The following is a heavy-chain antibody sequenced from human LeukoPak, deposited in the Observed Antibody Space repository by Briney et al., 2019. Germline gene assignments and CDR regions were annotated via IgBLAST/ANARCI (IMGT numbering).Heavy chain of an antibody. CDR2: IYYSGST. Sequence: SETLSLTCTVSGGSISSYYCSWIRQPPGKGLEWIGYIYYSGSTNYNPSLKSRVTISVDTSKNQFSLKLSSVTAADTAVYYCARMVRLGTTVSFDIWGQGTMVTVSS. V-gene: IGHV4-59*01. CDR1: GGSISSYY. CDR3: ARMVRLGTTVSFDI. J-gene: IGHJ3*02. D-gene: IGHD4-17*01.